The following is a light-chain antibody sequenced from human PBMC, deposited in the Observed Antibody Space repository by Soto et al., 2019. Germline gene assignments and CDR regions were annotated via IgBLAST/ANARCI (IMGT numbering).Light chain of an antibody. CDR1: QSVSSSY. V-gene: IGKV3-20*01. Sequence: EIVLTQSPGTLSLSPGERATLSCRASQSVSSSYLAWYQQKPGQAPRLLIYGASSRATGLTDRFSGSGSGTGCTLTLICLESEDFAVYVCLLYGSSPCTFGPGTKVEIK. CDR3: LLYGSSPCT. CDR2: GAS. J-gene: IGKJ3*01.